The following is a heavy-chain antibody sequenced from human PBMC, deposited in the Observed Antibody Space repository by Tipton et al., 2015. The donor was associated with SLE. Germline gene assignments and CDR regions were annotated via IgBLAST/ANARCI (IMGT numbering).Heavy chain of an antibody. D-gene: IGHD7-27*01. Sequence: TLSLTCTVSGGSISSSNYYWGWIRQPPGKGLEWIGSIYYSGSTYYNPSLKSRVTISVDTSKNQFSLKLSSVTAADTAVYYCAREPLGIRAFDIWGQGTMVTVSS. J-gene: IGHJ3*02. CDR2: IYYSGST. V-gene: IGHV4-39*07. CDR3: AREPLGIRAFDI. CDR1: GGSISSSNYY.